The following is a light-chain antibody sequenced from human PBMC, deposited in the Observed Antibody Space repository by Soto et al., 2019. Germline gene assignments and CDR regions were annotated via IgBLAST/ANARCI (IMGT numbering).Light chain of an antibody. V-gene: IGKV1-5*03. CDR1: QSISSW. CDR2: MAS. J-gene: IGKJ1*01. CDR3: QQYSDNWT. Sequence: DIQMTQSPSTLSASVGDRVTITCRASQSISSWLAWYQQKPGTAPNLLIYMASTLQSGVPSRFSGSGSGTEFTLTISSLQPDDFATYYCQQYSDNWTFGQGTKVEIK.